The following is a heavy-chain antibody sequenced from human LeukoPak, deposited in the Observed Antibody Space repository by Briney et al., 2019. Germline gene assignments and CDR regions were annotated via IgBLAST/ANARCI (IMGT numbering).Heavy chain of an antibody. J-gene: IGHJ3*02. Sequence: PGRSLRLSCAASGFTFSSYAMHWVRQAPGKGLEWVAVISYDGSNKYYPDSVKGRFTISRDNSKNTLYLQMNSLRAEDTAVYYCARAVYYDSSGYYYLGDAFDIWGQGTMVTVSS. D-gene: IGHD3-22*01. CDR2: ISYDGSNK. CDR3: ARAVYYDSSGYYYLGDAFDI. V-gene: IGHV3-30*04. CDR1: GFTFSSYA.